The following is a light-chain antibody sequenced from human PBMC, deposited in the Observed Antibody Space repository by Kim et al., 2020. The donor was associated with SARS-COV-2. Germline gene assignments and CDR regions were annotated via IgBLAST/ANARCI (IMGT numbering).Light chain of an antibody. V-gene: IGKV1-33*01. CDR2: DAS. CDR3: QEYEDLPLT. CDR1: QDNRNS. Sequence: DIQMTQSPSSLSASVGDRVTITCQASQDNRNSLNCFQQKPGRAPKLLIYDASTMETGVSSRYSRSGSGTDFIFTISSLQTEDIATYFCQEYEDLPLTLSGGTKLDIK. J-gene: IGKJ4*01.